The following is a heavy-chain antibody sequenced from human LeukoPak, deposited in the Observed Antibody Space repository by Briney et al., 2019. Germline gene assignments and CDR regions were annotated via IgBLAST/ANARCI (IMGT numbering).Heavy chain of an antibody. D-gene: IGHD3-22*01. CDR3: ARLPPYYDSRTPYYYYYGMDV. CDR2: ISSSSSYI. J-gene: IGHJ6*02. V-gene: IGHV3-21*04. Sequence: GGSLRLSCAASGFTFSSYSMNWVRQAPGKGLEWVSSISSSSSYIYYADSVKGRFTISRDNAKNSLYLQMNSLRAEDTAVYYCARLPPYYDSRTPYYYYYGMDVWGQGTTVTVSS. CDR1: GFTFSSYS.